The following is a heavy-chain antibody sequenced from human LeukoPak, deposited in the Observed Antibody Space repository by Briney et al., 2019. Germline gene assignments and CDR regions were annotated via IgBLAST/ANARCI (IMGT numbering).Heavy chain of an antibody. D-gene: IGHD5-18*01. Sequence: ASVKVSCKASGYTFTSYDINWVRQATGQGLEWMGWVNPNSGNTGYAQKFQGRVTMTRDTSISTAYMELSRLRSDDTAVYYCARGTRGYSYGQLLNDYWGQGTLVTVSS. CDR1: GYTFTSYD. CDR3: ARGTRGYSYGQLLNDY. CDR2: VNPNSGNT. J-gene: IGHJ4*02. V-gene: IGHV1-8*02.